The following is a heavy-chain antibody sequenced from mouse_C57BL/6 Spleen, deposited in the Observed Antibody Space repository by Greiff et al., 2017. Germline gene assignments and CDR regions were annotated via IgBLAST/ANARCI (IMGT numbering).Heavy chain of an antibody. V-gene: IGHV1-4*01. CDR2: INPSSGYT. Sequence: QVQLQQSGAELARPGASVKMSCKASGYTFTSYTMHWVKQRPGQGLEWIGYINPSSGYTKYNQKFKDKATLTADKSSSTAYMQLSSLTSEDSAVYYCARSPHYYAMDYWGQGTSVTVSS. J-gene: IGHJ4*01. CDR3: ARSPHYYAMDY. CDR1: GYTFTSYT.